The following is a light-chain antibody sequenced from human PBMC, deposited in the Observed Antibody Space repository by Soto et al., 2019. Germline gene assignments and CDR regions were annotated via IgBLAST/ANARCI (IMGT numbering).Light chain of an antibody. V-gene: IGKV1-5*03. Sequence: DIQMTQSPSTLSASVGDRVTITCRASQSISSWLAWYQQKPGKAPKLLIYKASSLESGVPSRFSGSGSGTEFTLTISSRQPEDFATYYCQQYNSYSLFGPGTKVDIK. J-gene: IGKJ3*01. CDR2: KAS. CDR1: QSISSW. CDR3: QQYNSYSL.